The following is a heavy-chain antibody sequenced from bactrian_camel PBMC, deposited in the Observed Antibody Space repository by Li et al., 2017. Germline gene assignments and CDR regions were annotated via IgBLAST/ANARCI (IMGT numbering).Heavy chain of an antibody. Sequence: VQLVESGGGSVQAGGSLRLSCAASGSAASSLYMAWFRQAPGKEREGVAATYIRGDMIYYSESVKGRFTISRDNAKNTVYLQMNSLKPDDTAVYYCVRDVEYGGTWYSGTSDIGYWGQGTQVTVS. J-gene: IGHJ6*01. CDR3: VRDVEYGGTWYSGTSDIGY. CDR2: TYIRGDMI. CDR1: GSAASSLY. D-gene: IGHD6*01. V-gene: IGHV3S40*01.